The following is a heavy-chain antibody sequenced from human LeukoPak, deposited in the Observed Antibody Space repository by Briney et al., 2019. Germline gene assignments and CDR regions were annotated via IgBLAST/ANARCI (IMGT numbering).Heavy chain of an antibody. CDR2: IWYDGSNK. CDR3: ARESSYYGMDV. CDR1: GFTLSSYG. V-gene: IGHV3-33*01. J-gene: IGHJ6*02. Sequence: GGSLRLSCAASGFTLSSYGMHWVRQAPGKGLEWVAVIWYDGSNKYYADSVKGRFTISRDNSRNTLYLQMNSLRAEDTAVYYCARESSYYGMDVWGQGTTVTVSS.